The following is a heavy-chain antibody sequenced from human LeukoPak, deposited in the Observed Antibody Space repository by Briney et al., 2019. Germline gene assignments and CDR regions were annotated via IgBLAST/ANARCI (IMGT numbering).Heavy chain of an antibody. CDR1: GGSISSYY. CDR2: IYYSGST. D-gene: IGHD6-13*01. Sequence: SETLSLTCTVSGGSISSYYWSWIRQPPGKELEWIGYIYYSGSTNYNPSLKSRVTISVDTSKNQFSLKLSSVTAADTAVYYCARAGSGDSSWAEFDYWGQGTLVTVSS. J-gene: IGHJ4*02. V-gene: IGHV4-59*01. CDR3: ARAGSGDSSWAEFDY.